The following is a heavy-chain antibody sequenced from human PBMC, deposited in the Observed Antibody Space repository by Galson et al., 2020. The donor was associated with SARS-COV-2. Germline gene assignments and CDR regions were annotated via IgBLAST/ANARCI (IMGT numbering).Heavy chain of an antibody. Sequence: PSETLSLTCAVSGYSISSGYYWGWIRQPPGKGLEWIGSIYHSGSTYYNPSLKSRVTISVDTSKNQFSLKLSSVTAADTAVYYCARDRIYYGSGSTNWHFDYWGQGTLVTVSS. D-gene: IGHD3-10*01. V-gene: IGHV4-38-2*02. CDR1: GYSISSGYY. CDR2: IYHSGST. CDR3: ARDRIYYGSGSTNWHFDY. J-gene: IGHJ4*02.